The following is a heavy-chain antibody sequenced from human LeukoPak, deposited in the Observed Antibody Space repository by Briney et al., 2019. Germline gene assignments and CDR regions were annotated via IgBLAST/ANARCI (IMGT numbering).Heavy chain of an antibody. Sequence: GASVKVSCKASAYTFTSYGISWVRQAPGQGLEWMGWVSAYNGNTNYAQKLQGRVTMTTDTSTSTAYMELRSLRSDDTAVYYCARDADIVVVGNWFDPWGQGTPVTVSS. CDR1: AYTFTSYG. CDR3: ARDADIVVVGNWFDP. D-gene: IGHD2-2*01. CDR2: VSAYNGNT. J-gene: IGHJ5*02. V-gene: IGHV1-18*01.